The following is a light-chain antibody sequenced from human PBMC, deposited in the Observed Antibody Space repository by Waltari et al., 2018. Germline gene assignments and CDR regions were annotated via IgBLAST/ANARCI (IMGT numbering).Light chain of an antibody. Sequence: QSVLAQPPSVSGAPGQRVAISCTGSSSNIGASYDVNWYQQLPGTAPKLLIYGTSNRPSGVPDRFSGSKSGASASLAITGLQGGDEADYYCQSYDSSLRGWVFGGGTKLTVL. CDR3: QSYDSSLRGWV. J-gene: IGLJ3*02. V-gene: IGLV1-40*01. CDR1: SSNIGASYD. CDR2: GTS.